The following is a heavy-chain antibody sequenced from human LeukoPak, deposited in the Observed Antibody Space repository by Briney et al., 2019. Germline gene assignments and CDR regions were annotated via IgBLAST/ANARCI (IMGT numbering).Heavy chain of an antibody. CDR1: GYTFTGYY. CDR2: INPNSGGT. Sequence: ASVKVSCKASGYTFTGYYMHWVRQAPGQGLEWMGWINPNSGGTNYAQKFQGRVTMTRDTSISTAYMGLTRLRSDDTAVYYCARAVGSSYLGTIEAYYYYMDVWGKGTTVTVSS. D-gene: IGHD2-15*01. J-gene: IGHJ6*03. V-gene: IGHV1-2*02. CDR3: ARAVGSSYLGTIEAYYYYMDV.